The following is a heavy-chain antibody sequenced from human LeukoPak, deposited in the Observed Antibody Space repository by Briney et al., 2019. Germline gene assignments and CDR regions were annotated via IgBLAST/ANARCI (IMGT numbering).Heavy chain of an antibody. CDR2: ISSSSSTI. CDR1: GFTFSSYS. V-gene: IGHV3-48*01. D-gene: IGHD3-3*01. CDR3: ARDGRYDFWSGPYYFDY. J-gene: IGHJ4*02. Sequence: PGGSLRLSCAASGFTFSSYSMNWVRQAPGKGLEWVSYISSSSSTIYYADSVKGRFTISRDNAKNSLYLQMNSLRAEDTAVYYCARDGRYDFWSGPYYFDYWGQGTLVTVSS.